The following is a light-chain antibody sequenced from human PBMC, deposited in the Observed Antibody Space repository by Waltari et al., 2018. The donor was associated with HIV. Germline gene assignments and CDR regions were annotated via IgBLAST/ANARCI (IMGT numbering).Light chain of an antibody. Sequence: QSVLTQPPSASGTPGQRVTISCSGSSSNLGSNTVHWYQQLPGTATKLLIYSNNQRPSGVPDRFSGSKSGTSASLAISGLQSEDEADYYCAAWDDSLNGLVFGGGTKLTVL. V-gene: IGLV1-44*01. CDR3: AAWDDSLNGLV. CDR1: SSNLGSNT. CDR2: SNN. J-gene: IGLJ2*01.